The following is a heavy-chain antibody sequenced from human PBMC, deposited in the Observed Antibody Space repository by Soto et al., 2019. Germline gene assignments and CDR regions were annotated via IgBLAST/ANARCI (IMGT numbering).Heavy chain of an antibody. Sequence: EVQLVESGGGLVKPGGSLRLSCAASGFTFSNAWMNWVRQAPGKGLEWVGRIKSKTDGGTTDYAAPVKGRFTISRDDSXXXXXXXXXXXXXXXXXXXXXXXXXXXXXXXYALRFDYWGQGTLVTVSS. CDR2: IKSKTDGGTT. CDR3: XXXXXXXXXXYALRFDY. D-gene: IGHD2-2*01. V-gene: IGHV3-15*07. J-gene: IGHJ4*02. CDR1: GFTFSNAW.